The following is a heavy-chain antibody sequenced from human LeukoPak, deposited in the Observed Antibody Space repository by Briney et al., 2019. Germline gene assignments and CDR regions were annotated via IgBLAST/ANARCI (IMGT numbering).Heavy chain of an antibody. V-gene: IGHV4-61*08. J-gene: IGHJ4*02. CDR3: ARGTISGPYYFDY. Sequence: SETLSLTCTVSGGSISSGDYYWSWIRQPPGKGLEWIGYIYYSGSTNYNPSLKSRVTISVDRSKNQFSLKLSSVTAADTAVYYCARGTISGPYYFDYWGQGTLVTVSS. CDR2: IYYSGST. CDR1: GGSISSGDYY. D-gene: IGHD5-12*01.